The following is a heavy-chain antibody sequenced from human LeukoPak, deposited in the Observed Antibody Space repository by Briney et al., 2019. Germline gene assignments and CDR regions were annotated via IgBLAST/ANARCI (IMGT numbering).Heavy chain of an antibody. D-gene: IGHD3-10*01. CDR1: XGSISSGGYY. J-gene: IGHJ6*04. V-gene: IGHV4-31*02. CDR3: ARDLWFGELSYYGMDV. CDR2: IYYSGST. Sequence: VSXGSISSGGYYWSWIRQHPGRGLXXXXYIYYSGSTYYNPSLKSRVTISVDTSKNQFSLKLSSVTAADTAVYYCARDLWFGELSYYGMDVWGKGTTVTVSS.